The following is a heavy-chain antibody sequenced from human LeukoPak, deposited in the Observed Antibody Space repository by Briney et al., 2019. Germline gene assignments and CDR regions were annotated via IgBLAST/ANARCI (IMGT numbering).Heavy chain of an antibody. Sequence: PGRSLRLSCAASGFTFSSYAMHWVRQAPGKGLEWVAVISYDGSNKYYADSVKGRFTISRDNSKNTLYLQMNSLRAEDTAVYYCARDHGSYYYFDHWGQGTPVTVSS. CDR2: ISYDGSNK. V-gene: IGHV3-30-3*01. CDR3: ARDHGSYYYFDH. CDR1: GFTFSSYA. D-gene: IGHD1-26*01. J-gene: IGHJ4*02.